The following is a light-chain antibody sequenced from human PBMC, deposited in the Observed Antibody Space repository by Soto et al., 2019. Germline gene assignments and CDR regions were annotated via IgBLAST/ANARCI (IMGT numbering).Light chain of an antibody. CDR3: QSYDSSLSGSV. V-gene: IGLV1-40*01. J-gene: IGLJ2*01. CDR2: GNS. CDR1: SSNIGAGYD. Sequence: QLVLTQPPSVSGAPGQRVTISCTGSSSNIGAGYDVHWYQQLLGIAPKLLIYGNSNRPSGVPDRFSGSKSGTSASLAITGLQAEDEADYYCQSYDSSLSGSVFGGGTQLTVL.